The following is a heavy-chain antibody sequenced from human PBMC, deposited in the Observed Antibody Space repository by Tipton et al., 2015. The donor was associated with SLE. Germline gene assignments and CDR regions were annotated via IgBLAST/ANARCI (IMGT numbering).Heavy chain of an antibody. V-gene: IGHV4-39*01. D-gene: IGHD6-19*01. Sequence: LACTVSGGSISSSSYYWGWIRQPPGKGLEWIGSIYYSGSTYYNPSLTSRVTISVDTSKNQFSLKLSSVTAADTAVYYCARHIEVGVAVAGFDYWGQGTLVTVSS. CDR1: GGSISSSSYY. CDR2: IYYSGST. J-gene: IGHJ4*02. CDR3: ARHIEVGVAVAGFDY.